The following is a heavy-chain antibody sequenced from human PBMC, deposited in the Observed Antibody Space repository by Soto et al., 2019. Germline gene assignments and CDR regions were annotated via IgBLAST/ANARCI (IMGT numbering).Heavy chain of an antibody. D-gene: IGHD6-19*01. V-gene: IGHV3-33*01. CDR3: ARDGQWLPRDGLRSSYYFDY. CDR2: IWYDGGNK. Sequence: QVQLVESGGGVVQPGRSLRLSCAASGFNFSSYVMHWVRQAPGKGLEWVAVIWYDGGNKYYADSVKGRFTISRDKCQNTLYLQMNSLRAEDTAVYYCARDGQWLPRDGLRSSYYFDYWGQGTLVTVSS. J-gene: IGHJ4*02. CDR1: GFNFSSYV.